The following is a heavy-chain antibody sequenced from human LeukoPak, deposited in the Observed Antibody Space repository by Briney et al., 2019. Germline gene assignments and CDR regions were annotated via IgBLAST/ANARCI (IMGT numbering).Heavy chain of an antibody. CDR1: GGSISSYY. J-gene: IGHJ4*02. CDR3: AILRRAYGGRFFDY. CDR2: IYYSGST. D-gene: IGHD4-17*01. Sequence: SETLSLTCTVSGGSISSYYRSWIRQPPGKGLEWIGYIYYSGSTNYNPSLKSRVTISVDTSKNQFSLKLSSVTAADTAVYYCAILRRAYGGRFFDYWGQGTLVTVSS. V-gene: IGHV4-59*08.